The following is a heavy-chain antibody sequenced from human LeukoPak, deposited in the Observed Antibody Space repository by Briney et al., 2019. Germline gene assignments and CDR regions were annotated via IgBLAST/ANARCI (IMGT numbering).Heavy chain of an antibody. V-gene: IGHV1-46*01. CDR3: ARESTGDQSYYYGMDV. CDR1: GYTFTSYY. Sequence: ASVKVSCKASGYTFTSYYMHWVRQAPGQGLEWMGIVNPSGGGTSYAQKFQGRVTMTRDTSTSTVYMELSSLRSEDTAVYYCARESTGDQSYYYGMDVWGQGTTVTVSS. D-gene: IGHD7-27*01. CDR2: VNPSGGGT. J-gene: IGHJ6*02.